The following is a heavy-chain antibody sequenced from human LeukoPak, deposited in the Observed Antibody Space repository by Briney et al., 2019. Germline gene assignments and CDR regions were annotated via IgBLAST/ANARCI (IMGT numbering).Heavy chain of an antibody. D-gene: IGHD3-10*01. V-gene: IGHV1-2*02. CDR2: INPNSGGT. CDR1: GYTFTGYY. J-gene: IGHJ3*02. Sequence: GASVKVSCKASGYTFTGYYMHWVRQAPGQGLEWMGWINPNSGGTNYAQKFQGRVTMTRDTSISTAYMELSRLRSDDTAVYYCARDRDITMVRGVIIDAFDIWGQGTMVTVSS. CDR3: ARDRDITMVRGVIIDAFDI.